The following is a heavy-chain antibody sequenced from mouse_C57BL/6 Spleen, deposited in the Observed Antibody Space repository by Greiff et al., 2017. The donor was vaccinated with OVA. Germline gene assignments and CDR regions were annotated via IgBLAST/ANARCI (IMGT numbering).Heavy chain of an antibody. Sequence: VKLQQSGAELVKPGASVKLSCKASGYTFTEYTIHWVKQRSGQGLEWIGWFYPGSGSIKYNEKFKDKATLTADKSSSTVYMELSRLTSEDSAVYFCARHEDRAYYSNAYYAMDYWGQGTSVTVSS. V-gene: IGHV1-62-2*01. J-gene: IGHJ4*01. CDR1: GYTFTEYT. CDR2: FYPGSGSI. D-gene: IGHD2-5*01. CDR3: ARHEDRAYYSNAYYAMDY.